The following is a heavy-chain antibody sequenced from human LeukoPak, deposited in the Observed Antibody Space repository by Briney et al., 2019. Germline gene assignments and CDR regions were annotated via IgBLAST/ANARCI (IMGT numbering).Heavy chain of an antibody. CDR1: GFTFSSYA. J-gene: IGHJ4*02. V-gene: IGHV3-23*01. CDR2: ISGSGGST. Sequence: TGGSLRLSCAASGFTFSSYAVSWVRQAPGKGLEWVSAISGSGGSTYYADSVKGRFTISRDNSKNTLYLQMNSLRAEDTAVYYCAKLRAARPPVYFDYWGQGTLVTVSS. D-gene: IGHD6-6*01. CDR3: AKLRAARPPVYFDY.